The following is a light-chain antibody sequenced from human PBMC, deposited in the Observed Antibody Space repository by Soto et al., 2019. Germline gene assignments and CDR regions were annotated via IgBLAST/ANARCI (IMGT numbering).Light chain of an antibody. CDR1: QSVSSSY. CDR2: GAS. V-gene: IGKV3-20*01. Sequence: IVLTQSPGTLSLSPGERATLSCRASQSVSSSYLAWYQQKPGQAPGLLIYGASSRATGIPDRFSGSGSGTDFPLTISRLEPEEFAVHYCQQYGSSPTFGQGTKLEIK. J-gene: IGKJ2*01. CDR3: QQYGSSPT.